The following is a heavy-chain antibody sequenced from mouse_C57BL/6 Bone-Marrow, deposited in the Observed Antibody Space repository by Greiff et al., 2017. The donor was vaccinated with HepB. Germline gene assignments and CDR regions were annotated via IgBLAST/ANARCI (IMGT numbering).Heavy chain of an antibody. CDR1: GFNIKDYY. V-gene: IGHV14-4*01. D-gene: IGHD2-5*01. J-gene: IGHJ3*01. CDR2: IDPENGDT. CDR3: TTTGSNFWFAY. Sequence: VQLQQSGAELVRPGASVKLSCTASGFNIKDYYMHWVKQRPEQGLEWIGWIDPENGDTEYASKFQGKATITADTSSNTAYLQLSSLTSEDTAVYYCTTTGSNFWFAYWGQGTLVTVSA.